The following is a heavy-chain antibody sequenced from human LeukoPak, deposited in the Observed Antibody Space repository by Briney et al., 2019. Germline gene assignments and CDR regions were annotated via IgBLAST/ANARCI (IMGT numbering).Heavy chain of an antibody. Sequence: SQTLSLTCTVSGGSISSGGYYWSWIRQHPGKGLEWIGYIYYSGSTYYNPSLKSRVTISVDTSKDQFSLKLSSVTAADTAVYYCAGDRSIAAAGDLFDYWGQGTLVTVSS. D-gene: IGHD6-13*01. CDR1: GGSISSGGYY. CDR3: AGDRSIAAAGDLFDY. CDR2: IYYSGST. J-gene: IGHJ4*02. V-gene: IGHV4-31*03.